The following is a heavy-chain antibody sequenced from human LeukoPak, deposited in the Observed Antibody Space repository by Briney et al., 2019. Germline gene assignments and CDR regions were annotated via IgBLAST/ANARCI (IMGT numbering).Heavy chain of an antibody. Sequence: GESLKISCKGSGYSFTSYWIGWVRQMPGKGLEWMGIIYPGDSDTRYSPSFRGQVTISADKSISTAYLQWSSLKASDTAMYYCARHPATGGVRAAFDIWGQGTMVTVSS. D-gene: IGHD5-12*01. CDR2: IYPGDSDT. V-gene: IGHV5-51*01. J-gene: IGHJ3*02. CDR1: GYSFTSYW. CDR3: ARHPATGGVRAAFDI.